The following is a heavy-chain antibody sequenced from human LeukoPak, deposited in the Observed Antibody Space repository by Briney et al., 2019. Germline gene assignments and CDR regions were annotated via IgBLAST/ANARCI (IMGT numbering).Heavy chain of an antibody. CDR3: AKDVGDSSSWMYYFDY. CDR2: IYSGGST. Sequence: PGGSLRLSCAASGFTVSSNYMSWVRQAPGKGLEWVSVIYSGGSTYYADSVKGRFTISRDNAKNSLYLQMNSLRAEDTAVYYCAKDVGDSSSWMYYFDYWGQGTLVTVSS. D-gene: IGHD6-13*01. CDR1: GFTVSSNY. V-gene: IGHV3-53*01. J-gene: IGHJ4*02.